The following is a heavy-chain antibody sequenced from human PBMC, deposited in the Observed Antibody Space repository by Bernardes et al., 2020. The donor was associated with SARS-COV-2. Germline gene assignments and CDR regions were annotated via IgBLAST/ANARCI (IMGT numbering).Heavy chain of an antibody. CDR2: IYYSGNT. CDR1: GGSIGSYY. D-gene: IGHD3-10*01. Sequence: SETLSVTCTVSGGSIGSYYWAWIRQPPGKGLEWIGYIYYSGNTNYNPSLKSRVTISVDRSQNQFSLNLSSVTPADTAVYYCARDLSHLVRRGFDLWGRGTLVTVSS. V-gene: IGHV4-59*01. J-gene: IGHJ2*01. CDR3: ARDLSHLVRRGFDL.